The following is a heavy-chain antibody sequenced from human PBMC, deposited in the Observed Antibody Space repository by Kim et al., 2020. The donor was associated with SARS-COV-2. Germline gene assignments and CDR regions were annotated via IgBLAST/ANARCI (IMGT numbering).Heavy chain of an antibody. Sequence: ASVKVSCKASGYTFTSYAMNWVRQAPGQGLEWMGWINTNTGNPTYAQGFTGRFVFSLDTSVSTAYLQISSLKAEDTAVYYCAREGRRITMVRGPYMGLGFDYWGQGTLVTVSS. CDR1: GYTFTSYA. J-gene: IGHJ4*02. CDR3: AREGRRITMVRGPYMGLGFDY. D-gene: IGHD3-10*01. CDR2: INTNTGNP. V-gene: IGHV7-4-1*02.